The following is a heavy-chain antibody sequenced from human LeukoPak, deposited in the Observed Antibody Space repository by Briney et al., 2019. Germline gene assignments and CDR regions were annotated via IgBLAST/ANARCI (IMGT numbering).Heavy chain of an antibody. CDR3: ARARPWDSSRSYYFGMDV. CDR2: ISGSGGST. CDR1: GFTFSTYA. Sequence: GGSLRLSCAASGFTFSTYAMSWVRPAPGKGLEWVSAISGSGGSTYQSDSVRGRFSISRDSSKNTVYLQMNSLRDEDTAVYYCARARPWDSSRSYYFGMDVWGHGTTVTVSS. J-gene: IGHJ6*02. V-gene: IGHV3-23*01. D-gene: IGHD3-22*01.